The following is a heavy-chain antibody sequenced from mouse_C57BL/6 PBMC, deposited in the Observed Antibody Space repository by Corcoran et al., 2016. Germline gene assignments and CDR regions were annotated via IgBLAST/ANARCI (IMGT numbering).Heavy chain of an antibody. D-gene: IGHD1-1*01. J-gene: IGHJ1*03. Sequence: EVQLLETGGGLVQPGGSRGLSCEGSGFTFSGFWMSWVRQTPGKTLEWIGDINSDGSAINYAPSIKDRFTIFRDNEKSTLYLQMSNVRAEDTATYFCIYYGSSYWYFDVWGTGTTVTVSS. V-gene: IGHV11-2*01. CDR1: GFTFSGFW. CDR3: IYYGSSYWYFDV. CDR2: INSDGSAI.